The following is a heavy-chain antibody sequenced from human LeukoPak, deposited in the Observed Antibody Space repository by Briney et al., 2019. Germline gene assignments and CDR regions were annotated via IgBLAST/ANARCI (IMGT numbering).Heavy chain of an antibody. CDR1: GFTFSSYS. J-gene: IGHJ4*02. D-gene: IGHD6-13*01. Sequence: GGSLRLSCAASGFTFSSYSMNWVRQAPGKGLEWVSSISSSSSYIYYADSVKGRFTISRDNAKNSLYLQMSSLRAEDTAVYYCARDKAAAGPLDYWGQGTLVTVSS. CDR2: ISSSSSYI. V-gene: IGHV3-21*01. CDR3: ARDKAAAGPLDY.